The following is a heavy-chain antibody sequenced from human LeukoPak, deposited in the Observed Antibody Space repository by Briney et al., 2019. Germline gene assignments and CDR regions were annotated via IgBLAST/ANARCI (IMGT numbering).Heavy chain of an antibody. V-gene: IGHV1-69*06. J-gene: IGHJ3*02. CDR1: GGTFSSYA. Sequence: GASVKVSCKASGGTFSSYAISWVRQAPGQGLEWMGGIIPIFGTANYAQKFQGRVTITADKSTSTAYMELSSLRSEDTAVYYCARMTGYSSSWYRAFDIWGQGTMVTVSS. D-gene: IGHD6-13*01. CDR2: IIPIFGTA. CDR3: ARMTGYSSSWYRAFDI.